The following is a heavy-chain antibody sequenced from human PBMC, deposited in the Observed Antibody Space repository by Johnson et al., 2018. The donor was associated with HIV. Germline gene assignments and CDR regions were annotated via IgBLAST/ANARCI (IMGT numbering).Heavy chain of an antibody. V-gene: IGHV3-11*05. D-gene: IGHD4-17*01. J-gene: IGHJ3*02. Sequence: QVQLVESGGGLVKPGGSLRLSCAASGFTFSDHYMSWIRQAPGKGLVWASYISRSGSTGYVDSVKGRFTIYRDKAKNSLYLQMNSLRAEDTALYYCARVGGINDYGDPGDVFDIWGQGTMVTVSS. CDR1: GFTFSDHY. CDR2: ISRSGST. CDR3: ARVGGINDYGDPGDVFDI.